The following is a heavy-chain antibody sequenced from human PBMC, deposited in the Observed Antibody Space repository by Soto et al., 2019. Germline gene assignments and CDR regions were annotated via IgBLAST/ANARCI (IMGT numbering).Heavy chain of an antibody. CDR1: GFTFSSYA. CDR3: AKWRSGSPRYYSDY. CDR2: ISGSGGST. V-gene: IGHV3-23*01. J-gene: IGHJ4*02. D-gene: IGHD3-3*01. Sequence: HPGGSLRLSCAASGFTFSSYAMSWVRQAPGKGLEWVSAISGSGGSTYYADSVKGRFTISRDNSKNTLYLQMNSLRAEDTAVYYCAKWRSGSPRYYSDYWGQGTLVTVSS.